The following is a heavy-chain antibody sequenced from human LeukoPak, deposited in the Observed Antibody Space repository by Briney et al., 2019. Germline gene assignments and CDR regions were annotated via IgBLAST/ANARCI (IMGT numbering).Heavy chain of an antibody. CDR2: IAPSDSYT. D-gene: IGHD3-22*01. Sequence: GESLKISCQASGYSFTSSWIGWVRQVPGKGLEWMGRIAPSDSYTNYNPSFEGHVTMSVEKSITTVYLQWSSLKASDTAMYYCVRQPPGVYDTTQNWFDPWGQGTLVTVSS. V-gene: IGHV5-10-1*01. J-gene: IGHJ5*02. CDR3: VRQPPGVYDTTQNWFDP. CDR1: GYSFTSSW.